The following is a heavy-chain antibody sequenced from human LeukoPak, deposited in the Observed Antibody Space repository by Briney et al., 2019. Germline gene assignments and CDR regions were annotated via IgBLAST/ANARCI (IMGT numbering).Heavy chain of an antibody. CDR3: ARGRAYDILTGYYRWFDP. CDR1: GGSISSGGYS. V-gene: IGHV4-30-2*01. J-gene: IGHJ5*02. Sequence: SETLSLTCTVSGGSISSGGYSWSWIRQPPGKGLEWIGYIYHSGSTYYNPSLKSRVTISVDRSKNQFSLKLSSVTAADTAVYYCARGRAYDILTGYYRWFDPWGQGTLVTASS. CDR2: IYHSGST. D-gene: IGHD3-9*01.